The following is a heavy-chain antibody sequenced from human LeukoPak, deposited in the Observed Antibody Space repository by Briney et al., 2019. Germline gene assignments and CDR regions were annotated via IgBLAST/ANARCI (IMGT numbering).Heavy chain of an antibody. D-gene: IGHD2-15*01. CDR2: IYYSGST. J-gene: IGHJ4*02. Sequence: SETLSLTCTVSGGSISSGGYYWSWIRQPPGKGLEWIGYIYYSGSTNYNPSLKSRVTISVDTSKNQFSLKLSSVTAADTAVYYCARVRMVVAALYGPFDYWGQGTLVSVSS. CDR3: ARVRMVVAALYGPFDY. V-gene: IGHV4-61*08. CDR1: GGSISSGGYY.